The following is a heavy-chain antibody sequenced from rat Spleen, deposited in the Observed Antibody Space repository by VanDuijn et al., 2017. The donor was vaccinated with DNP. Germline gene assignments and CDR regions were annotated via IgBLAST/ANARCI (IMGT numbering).Heavy chain of an antibody. Sequence: EVQLQESGPGLVKPSQSLSLTCSVTGYSITSSYRWNWIRKFPGNKLEWMGYINSAGSTKYNPSLKSRISITRDTSKNHFFLHLNSVTTEDTATYYCARWTRYFDYWGQGVMVTVSS. D-gene: IGHD1-7*01. J-gene: IGHJ2*01. V-gene: IGHV3-3*01. CDR1: GYSITSSYR. CDR3: ARWTRYFDY. CDR2: INSAGST.